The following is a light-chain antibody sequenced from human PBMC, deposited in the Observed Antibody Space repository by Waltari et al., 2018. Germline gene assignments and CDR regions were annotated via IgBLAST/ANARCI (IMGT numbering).Light chain of an antibody. CDR3: QQYDLLPLT. CDR1: QDITNY. CDR2: GAS. Sequence: DIQMTQSPSSLSASVGDRGTITSQASQDITNYVNWYQQKPGKAPRLLIYGASNLETGVPSRFTGSGSGTDFTFTITSLQPEDFATYYCQQYDLLPLTFGGGTKVEIK. V-gene: IGKV1-33*01. J-gene: IGKJ4*01.